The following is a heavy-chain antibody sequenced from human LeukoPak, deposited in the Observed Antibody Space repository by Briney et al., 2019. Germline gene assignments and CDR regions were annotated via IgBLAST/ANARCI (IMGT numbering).Heavy chain of an antibody. J-gene: IGHJ4*02. CDR3: ARVLVGAVHFDY. CDR2: IIPILGIA. V-gene: IGHV1-69*04. CDR1: GYTFTSYG. Sequence: SVKVSCKASGYTFTSYGISWVRQAPGQGLEWMGRIIPILGIANYAQKFQGRVTITADKSTSTAYMELSSLRSEDTAVYYCARVLVGAVHFDYWGQGTLVTVSS. D-gene: IGHD1-26*01.